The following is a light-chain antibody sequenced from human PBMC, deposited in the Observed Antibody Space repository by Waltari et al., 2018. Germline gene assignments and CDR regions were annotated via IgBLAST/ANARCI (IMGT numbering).Light chain of an antibody. CDR2: WAS. Sequence: DIVMTQSPDSLAVSLGERATINCKSSQSALSTSNNKNYLAWYQQKPGRPPKLLFYWASTRESGVPDRFSGSGSGTDFTLTISGLQAEDVAVYYCQQYYSPPWTFGQGTQVEIK. CDR3: QQYYSPPWT. V-gene: IGKV4-1*01. CDR1: QSALSTSNNKNY. J-gene: IGKJ1*01.